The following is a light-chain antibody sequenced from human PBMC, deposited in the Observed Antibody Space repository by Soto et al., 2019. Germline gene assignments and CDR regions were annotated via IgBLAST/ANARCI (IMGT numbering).Light chain of an antibody. J-gene: IGLJ1*01. V-gene: IGLV1-51*01. CDR3: GTWDSSLSAYV. Sequence: QSVLTQPPSVSAAPGQKVTISCSGWSSNIGNNYVSWYQQLPGTAPKLLIYDNNKRPSGIPDRFSGSKSGTSATLGITGLQTGDEADYYCGTWDSSLSAYVFGTGTKLTVL. CDR2: DNN. CDR1: SSNIGNNY.